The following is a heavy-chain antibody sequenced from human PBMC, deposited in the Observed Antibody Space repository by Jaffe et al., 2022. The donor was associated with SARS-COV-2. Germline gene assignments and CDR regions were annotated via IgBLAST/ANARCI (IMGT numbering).Heavy chain of an antibody. CDR1: GFTFDDYA. V-gene: IGHV3-9*01. CDR2: ISWNSGSI. CDR3: AKETQRECPEGGSCHSDGMDV. J-gene: IGHJ6*02. D-gene: IGHD2-15*01. Sequence: EVQLVESGGGLVQPGRSLRLSCAASGFTFDDYAMHWVRQAPGKGLEWVSGISWNSGSIGYADSVKGRFTISRDNAKNSLYLQMNSLRAEDTALYYCAKETQRECPEGGSCHSDGMDVWGQGTTVTVSS.